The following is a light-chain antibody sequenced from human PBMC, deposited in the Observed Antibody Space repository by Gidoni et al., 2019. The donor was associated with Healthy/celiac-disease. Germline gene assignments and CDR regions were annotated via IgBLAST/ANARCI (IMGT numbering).Light chain of an antibody. J-gene: IGLJ2*01. Sequence: SSELTQDPAVCVALGQTVRITCQGDSLRSYYASWYQQKPGQAPVLVIYGKNNRPSGIPDRFSGSSSGNTASLTITGAQAEDEADYYCNSRDSSGNHHVVFGGGTKLTVL. CDR1: SLRSYY. CDR2: GKN. V-gene: IGLV3-19*01. CDR3: NSRDSSGNHHVV.